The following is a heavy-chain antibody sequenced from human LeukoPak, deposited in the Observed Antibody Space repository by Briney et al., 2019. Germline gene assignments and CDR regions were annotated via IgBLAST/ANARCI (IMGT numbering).Heavy chain of an antibody. J-gene: IGHJ4*02. CDR3: ARDPLSGSYYYFDY. CDR2: ISYDGSNK. Sequence: PGGSLRLSCAASGFTFSSYAMHWVRQAPGKGLEWVAVISYDGSNKYYADSVKGRFTISRDNSKNTLYLQMNSLRAEDTAVYYCARDPLSGSYYYFDYWGQGTLVTVSS. D-gene: IGHD1-26*01. CDR1: GFTFSSYA. V-gene: IGHV3-30*04.